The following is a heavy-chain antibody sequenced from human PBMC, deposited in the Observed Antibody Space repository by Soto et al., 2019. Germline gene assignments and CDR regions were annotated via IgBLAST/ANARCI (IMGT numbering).Heavy chain of an antibody. CDR1: GGSISSGDYY. J-gene: IGHJ4*02. CDR2: IYYSGST. D-gene: IGHD3-22*01. Sequence: SETLSLTCTVSGGSISSGDYYWSWIRQPPGKGLEWIGYIYYSGSTYYNPSLKSRVTISVDTSKNQFSLKLSSVTAADTAVYYCASWPAPGYYDSSGYYAIDYWGQGTLVTVSS. V-gene: IGHV4-30-4*01. CDR3: ASWPAPGYYDSSGYYAIDY.